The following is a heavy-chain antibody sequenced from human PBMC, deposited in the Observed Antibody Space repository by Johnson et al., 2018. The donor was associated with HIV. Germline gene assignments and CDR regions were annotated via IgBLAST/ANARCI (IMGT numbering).Heavy chain of an antibody. CDR1: GFTFSGYG. CDR2: ISYDGSNK. J-gene: IGHJ3*02. CDR3: AREDVSSGYAGTFDI. D-gene: IGHD5-12*01. V-gene: IGHV3-30*03. Sequence: QVQLVEFGGGEVQPGRSLRLSCAASGFTFSGYGMHWVRQAPGKGLEWVALISYDGSNKYYADSVKGRYTISRDISPNTVYLQMNSLSPEDTAVYYCAREDVSSGYAGTFDIWGQGTLVTVSS.